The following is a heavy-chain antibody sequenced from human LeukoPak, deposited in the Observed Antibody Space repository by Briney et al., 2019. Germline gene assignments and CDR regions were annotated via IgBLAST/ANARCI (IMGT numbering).Heavy chain of an antibody. CDR3: AKGSHSGYCSSTSCQKYYYYYYYMDV. J-gene: IGHJ6*03. V-gene: IGHV3-48*03. CDR1: GFTFSSYE. CDR2: ISSSGSTI. Sequence: PGGSLRFSCAASGFTFSSYEMNWVRQAPGKGLEWVSYISSSGSTIYYADSVKGRFTISRDNAKNSLYLQMNSLRAEDTAVYYCAKGSHSGYCSSTSCQKYYYYYYYMDVWGKGTTVTISS. D-gene: IGHD2-2*01.